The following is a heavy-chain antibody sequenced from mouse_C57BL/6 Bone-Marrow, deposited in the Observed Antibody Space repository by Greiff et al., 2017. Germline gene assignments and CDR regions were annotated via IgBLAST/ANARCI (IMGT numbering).Heavy chain of an antibody. CDR3: ARRVLRRPYARDY. CDR1: GYTFTDYY. CDR2: INPNNGGT. Sequence: VQLQQSGPELVKPGASVKISCKASGYTFTDYYMNWVKQSHGKSLEWIGDINPNNGGTSYNQKLKGKATLPVDKSASTAYMEIRSLTSEDSAVYYCARRVLRRPYARDYCGQGTAVTV. V-gene: IGHV1-26*01. D-gene: IGHD1-1*01. J-gene: IGHJ4*01.